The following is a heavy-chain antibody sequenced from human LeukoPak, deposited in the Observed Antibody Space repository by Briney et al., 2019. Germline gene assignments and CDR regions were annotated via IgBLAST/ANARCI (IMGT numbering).Heavy chain of an antibody. CDR1: GFTFDDYA. CDR3: AKDTWESLEGAFDI. CDR2: ISWNSGSI. J-gene: IGHJ3*02. Sequence: GGSLRLSCAASGFTFDDYAMHWVRQAPGKGLEWVSGISWNSGSISYADSVKGRFTISRDNAKNSLYLQMNSLRAEDTALYYRAKDTWESLEGAFDIWGQGTMVTVSS. D-gene: IGHD1-26*01. V-gene: IGHV3-9*01.